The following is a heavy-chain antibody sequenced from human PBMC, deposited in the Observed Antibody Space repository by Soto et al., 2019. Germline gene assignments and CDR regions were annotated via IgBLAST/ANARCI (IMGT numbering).Heavy chain of an antibody. V-gene: IGHV3-9*01. CDR3: AKGSGGSSWYGIDY. Sequence: EVQLVESGGGLVQPGRSLRLSCAASGFTFDDYAMHWVRQAPGKGLEWVSGISWNSGSIGYADSVKGRFTISRDNAKNSLYLQMNSLRAEDTALYYCAKGSGGSSWYGIDYWGQGMLVTVSS. CDR1: GFTFDDYA. D-gene: IGHD6-13*01. CDR2: ISWNSGSI. J-gene: IGHJ4*02.